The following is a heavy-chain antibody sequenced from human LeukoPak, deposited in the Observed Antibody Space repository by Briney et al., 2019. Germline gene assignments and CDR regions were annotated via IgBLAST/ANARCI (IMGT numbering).Heavy chain of an antibody. V-gene: IGHV3-20*04. CDR2: TNWDGGRT. D-gene: IGHD4-17*01. J-gene: IGHJ6*03. Sequence: PGGSLRLSCAASGFTFTTYWMSWVRQAPGKGLEWVSGTNWDGGRTGYADSVKGRFTISRDNAKNSLYLQMNSLRAEDTAVYYCARDHGEFYYYYYYMDVWGKGTTVTVSS. CDR3: ARDHGEFYYYYYYMDV. CDR1: GFTFTTYW.